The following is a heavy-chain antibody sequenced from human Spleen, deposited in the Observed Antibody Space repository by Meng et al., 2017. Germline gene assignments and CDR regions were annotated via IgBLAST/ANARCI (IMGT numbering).Heavy chain of an antibody. CDR2: IIPIFGTA. J-gene: IGHJ4*02. CDR3: ARSIAARPGLFDY. Sequence: VQLVQSGAELKQSGASVKVSCKASGGTFSSYAISCVRQAPGQGLEWMGGIIPIFGTANYAQKFQGRVTITADESTSTAYMELSSLRSEDTAVYYCARSIAARPGLFDYWGQGTLVTVSS. CDR1: GGTFSSYA. D-gene: IGHD6-6*01. V-gene: IGHV1-69*01.